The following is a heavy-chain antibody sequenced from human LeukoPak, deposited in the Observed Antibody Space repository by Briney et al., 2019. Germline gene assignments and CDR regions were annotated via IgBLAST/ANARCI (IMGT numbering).Heavy chain of an antibody. CDR1: GFTFSTYD. V-gene: IGHV3-23*01. D-gene: IGHD2-2*01. CDR3: AKGRYCSSTSCFWDV. CDR2: ISGSVGGT. Sequence: GGSLRLSCAASGFTFSTYDMSWVRQAPGKGLEWVSTISGSVGGTYYADSVKGRFTVSRENSKNTLYLQMNSLRAEDTAVYYCAKGRYCSSTSCFWDVWGQGTTVTVSS. J-gene: IGHJ6*02.